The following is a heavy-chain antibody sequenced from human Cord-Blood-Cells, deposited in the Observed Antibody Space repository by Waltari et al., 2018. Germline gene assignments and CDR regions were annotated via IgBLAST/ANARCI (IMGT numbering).Heavy chain of an antibody. CDR3: ARGGYYDFWSGYPPDAFDI. CDR1: GGSISSGDYY. D-gene: IGHD3-3*01. Sequence: QVQLQESGPGLVKPSQTLSLTCTVSGGSISSGDYYWSWIRQPPGQGLEWIGYIYYSGSTYYNPSLKSRVTISVDTSKNQFSLKLSSVTAADTAVYYCARGGYYDFWSGYPPDAFDIWGQGTMVTVSS. CDR2: IYYSGST. V-gene: IGHV4-30-4*01. J-gene: IGHJ3*02.